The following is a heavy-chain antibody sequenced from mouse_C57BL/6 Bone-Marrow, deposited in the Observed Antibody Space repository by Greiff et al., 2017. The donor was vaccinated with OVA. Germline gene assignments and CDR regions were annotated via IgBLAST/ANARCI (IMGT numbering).Heavy chain of an antibody. J-gene: IGHJ1*03. CDR3: ARITTVVPNWYFDV. V-gene: IGHV3-6*01. CDR2: ISYDGSN. CDR1: GYSITSGYY. D-gene: IGHD1-1*01. Sequence: EVKLQESGPGLVKPSQSLSLTCSVTGYSITSGYYWNWIRQFPGNKLEWMGYISYDGSNNYNPSLKNRISITRDTSKNQFFLKLNSVTTEDTATYYCARITTVVPNWYFDVWGTGTTVTVSS.